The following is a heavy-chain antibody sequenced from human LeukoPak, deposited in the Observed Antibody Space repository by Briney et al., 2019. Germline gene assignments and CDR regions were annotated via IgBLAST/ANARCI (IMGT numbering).Heavy chain of an antibody. J-gene: IGHJ4*02. CDR3: TTDSYSSGWD. Sequence: GRCLRLSCAASGFTFGNVWMRWVRQAPRKGREWVGRIKSKTDGGTTDYAAPVKGRFTISRDDSKNTLYLQMNSLKPEDTAVYYCTTDSYSSGWDWGQGTLVTVSS. D-gene: IGHD6-19*01. V-gene: IGHV3-15*01. CDR1: GFTFGNVW. CDR2: IKSKTDGGTT.